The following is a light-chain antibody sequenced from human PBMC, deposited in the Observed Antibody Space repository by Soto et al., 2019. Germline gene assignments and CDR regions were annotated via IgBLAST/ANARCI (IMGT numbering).Light chain of an antibody. CDR1: QSVSSSY. CDR2: GAS. J-gene: IGKJ1*01. Sequence: EIVLTQSPDTLSLSPGERATLSCRASQSVSSSYLAWYQQKPGQAPRLLIYGASARATGTPDRFSGSGYGTDFTLTISRLEPEDFAVYYCQQYGSSPSTFGQGTKVEIK. V-gene: IGKV3-20*01. CDR3: QQYGSSPST.